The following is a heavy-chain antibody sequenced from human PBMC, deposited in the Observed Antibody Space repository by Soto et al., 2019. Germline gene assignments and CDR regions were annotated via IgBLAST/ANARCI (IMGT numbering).Heavy chain of an antibody. CDR3: ARGRINDYIWGSYRALFDY. J-gene: IGHJ4*02. V-gene: IGHV1-8*01. D-gene: IGHD3-16*02. Sequence: QVQLVQSGAEVKKPGASVKVSCKASGYTFTSYDINWVRQATGQGLEWMGWMNPNSGNTGYAQKFQGRVTMTRNTSISTAYMELSSLRSEETAVYYCARGRINDYIWGSYRALFDYWGQGTLVTVSS. CDR1: GYTFTSYD. CDR2: MNPNSGNT.